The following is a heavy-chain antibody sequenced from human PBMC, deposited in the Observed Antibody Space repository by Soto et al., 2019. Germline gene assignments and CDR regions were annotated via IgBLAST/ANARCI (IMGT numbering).Heavy chain of an antibody. J-gene: IGHJ4*02. CDR1: GGTFSSYA. Sequence: SSVKVSCNASGGTFSSYAISWVRQAPGQGLEWMGGITPIFGTANYAQKFQGRVTITADESTSTAYMELSSLRSEDTAVYYCASGGIAARPLDYWGQGTLVTVSS. CDR3: ASGGIAARPLDY. V-gene: IGHV1-69*13. CDR2: ITPIFGTA. D-gene: IGHD6-6*01.